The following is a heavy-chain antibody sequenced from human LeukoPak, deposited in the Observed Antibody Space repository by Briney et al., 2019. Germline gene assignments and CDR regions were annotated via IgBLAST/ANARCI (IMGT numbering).Heavy chain of an antibody. CDR1: GGSFSGYY. D-gene: IGHD3-10*01. V-gene: IGHV4-34*01. CDR3: ARKRGGYYLDY. CDR2: INHSGST. Sequence: PSETLSLTCAVYGGSFSGYYWSWIRQPPGKGLEWIGEINHSGSTNYNPSLKSRVTISVDTSKNQFSLKLSSVTAADTAVYYCARKRGGYYLDYWGQGTLVTVSS. J-gene: IGHJ4*02.